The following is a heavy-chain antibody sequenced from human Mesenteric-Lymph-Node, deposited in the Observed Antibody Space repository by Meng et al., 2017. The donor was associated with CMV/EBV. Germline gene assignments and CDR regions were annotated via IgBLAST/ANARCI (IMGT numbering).Heavy chain of an antibody. V-gene: IGHV4-61*08. CDR2: IYGTGIT. J-gene: IGHJ4*02. CDR1: GVSVTSGAYH. CDR3: AKSRSSTPGIVDD. Sequence: QVAVREAGPRLVKPSEPLSLPCIVSGVSVTSGAYHWSWIRQSPGKGLEWIGYIYGTGITIYNPSLKSRVTILLETSKNQFSLKLNSVTTADTAVYYCAKSRSSTPGIVDDWGQGTLVTVSS. D-gene: IGHD2/OR15-2a*01.